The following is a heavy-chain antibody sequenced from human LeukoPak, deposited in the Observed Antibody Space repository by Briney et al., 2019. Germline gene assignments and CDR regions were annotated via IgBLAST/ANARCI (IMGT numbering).Heavy chain of an antibody. J-gene: IGHJ4*02. D-gene: IGHD2-21*02. CDR1: GFTVSSNY. V-gene: IGHV3-66*01. CDR3: AREGGAYCGGDCYN. Sequence: QPGGSLRLSCAASGFTVSSNYMSWVRQAPGKGLEWVSVIYSGGSTYYADSVKGRFTISRDNSKNTLYLQMNSLRAEDTAVYYCAREGGAYCGGDCYNWGQGTLVTVSS. CDR2: IYSGGST.